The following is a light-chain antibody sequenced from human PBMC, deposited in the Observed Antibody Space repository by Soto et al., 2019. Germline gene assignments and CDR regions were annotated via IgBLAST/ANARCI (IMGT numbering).Light chain of an antibody. V-gene: IGKV3-20*01. Sequence: EIVLTQSPGTLSLSQGERATLSCRASQSVSNNYLAWYQQKPGQAPSLLIFGASNRASGIPARFSAWGSGTDFTLTISRVDPADFAFYYCQQYFTSPITFGQGTRLEI. CDR2: GAS. J-gene: IGKJ5*01. CDR1: QSVSNNY. CDR3: QQYFTSPIT.